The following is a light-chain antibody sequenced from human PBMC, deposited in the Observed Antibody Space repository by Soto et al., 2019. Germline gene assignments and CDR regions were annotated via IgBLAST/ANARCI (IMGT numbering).Light chain of an antibody. CDR1: QSVSNNY. CDR3: QQYLTSPTWT. CDR2: GAS. Sequence: EIVLTQSPGTLSLSPGEKATLSCRASQSVSNNYLAWYQQKPGQAPRLLIYGASSRATGIPDRFSGSGSGTDFTLTISRLEPEDSAIFHCQQYLTSPTWTFGQGTKVEI. J-gene: IGKJ1*01. V-gene: IGKV3-20*01.